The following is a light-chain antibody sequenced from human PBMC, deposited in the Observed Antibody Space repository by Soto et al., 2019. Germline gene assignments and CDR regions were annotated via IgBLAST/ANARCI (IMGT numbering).Light chain of an antibody. Sequence: QSVLTQPASVSGSPGQSTTISCTGTSSDIGHYDYVSWYQQHPGNAPKLMIYHVTYRPSGVSNRYSGSKSGNSASLTISGLQADDEADYYCCSLTTSHTYVFGSGTKVTVL. V-gene: IGLV2-14*03. J-gene: IGLJ1*01. CDR3: CSLTTSHTYV. CDR1: SSDIGHYDY. CDR2: HVT.